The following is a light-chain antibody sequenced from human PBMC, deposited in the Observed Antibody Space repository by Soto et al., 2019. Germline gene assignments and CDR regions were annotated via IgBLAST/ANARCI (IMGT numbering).Light chain of an antibody. CDR3: QSYDSSLTRGV. CDR2: GNS. CDR1: SSNIGAGYD. Sequence: QSVLTQPPSVSGAPGQRVTISCTGSSSNIGAGYDVHWYQQLPGTAPKLLIYGNSNRPSGVPDRFSGSKSGTSASLAITGLQGEYEADYYCQSYDSSLTRGVFGGGTQLTVL. V-gene: IGLV1-40*01. J-gene: IGLJ3*02.